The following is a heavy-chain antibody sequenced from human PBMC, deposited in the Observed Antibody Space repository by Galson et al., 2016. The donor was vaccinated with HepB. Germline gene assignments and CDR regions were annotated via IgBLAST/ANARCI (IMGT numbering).Heavy chain of an antibody. J-gene: IGHJ6*04. Sequence: SLRLSCAASGLTLSKHAMHWVRQAPGKGLEWVAVISFDGSNKYYADSVKGRFTISRDNSNNTLYLQMHSLRPEDTAVFYCARDTAGMSRDHYYYGMDVWGKGTTVTVSS. D-gene: IGHD5-18*01. CDR1: GLTLSKHA. CDR2: ISFDGSNK. V-gene: IGHV3-30-3*01. CDR3: ARDTAGMSRDHYYYGMDV.